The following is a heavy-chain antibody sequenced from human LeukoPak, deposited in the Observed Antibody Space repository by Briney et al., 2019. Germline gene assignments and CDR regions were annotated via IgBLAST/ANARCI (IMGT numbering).Heavy chain of an antibody. V-gene: IGHV3-21*01. J-gene: IGHJ4*02. CDR1: GFTFSNYN. D-gene: IGHD1-26*01. CDR2: ITSSTSYI. Sequence: SGGSLRLSCAASGFTFSNYNMNWLRHAPGKGLEGGSSITSSTSYIYYADSVKGRFTISRDNAKNSVYLQMNSLRAEDTAVYYCARDTSKWYTGRHKLAGAIDYWGQGTLVTVSS. CDR3: ARDTSKWYTGRHKLAGAIDY.